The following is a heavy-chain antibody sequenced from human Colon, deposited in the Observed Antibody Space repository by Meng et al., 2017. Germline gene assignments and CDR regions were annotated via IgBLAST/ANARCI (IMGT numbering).Heavy chain of an antibody. V-gene: IGHV4-34*02. CDR3: ATGLRHGDWFDP. D-gene: IGHD4-17*01. Sequence: QIQQGGAGLLKPSATLSLTCAVSGGSFGGFYWSWIRQPPGKGLEWIGEIDHFGISNYNSSLKGRLTMSVDTSKKQISLTLTSVTAADTAVYYCATGLRHGDWFDPWGPGTLVTVSS. J-gene: IGHJ5*02. CDR2: IDHFGIS. CDR1: GGSFGGFY.